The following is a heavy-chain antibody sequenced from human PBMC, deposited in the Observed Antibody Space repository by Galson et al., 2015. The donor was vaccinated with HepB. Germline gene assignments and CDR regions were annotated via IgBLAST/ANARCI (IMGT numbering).Heavy chain of an antibody. V-gene: IGHV4-39*01. CDR1: GDSINTDSFY. J-gene: IGHJ4*02. Sequence: SETLSLTCTVSGDSINTDSFYWGWIRQPPGKGLEWIGTIYYNGITYYNPSLVSRVSISIDTPKNQFSLKLRSVTASDTALYYCASHGGSTWYYFDQWGQGTLVTVSS. D-gene: IGHD6-13*01. CDR3: ASHGGSTWYYFDQ. CDR2: IYYNGIT.